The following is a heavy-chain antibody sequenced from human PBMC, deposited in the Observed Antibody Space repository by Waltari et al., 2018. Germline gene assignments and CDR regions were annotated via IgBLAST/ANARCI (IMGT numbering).Heavy chain of an antibody. J-gene: IGHJ4*02. CDR3: ARQFSSGWYSEY. V-gene: IGHV4-34*01. CDR1: GGSFSGYY. Sequence: QVQLQQWGAGLLKPSETLSLTCAVYGGSFSGYYCSGIRQSPGKGLEWIGEINQSGSTNYNPSLKSRVTISVDTSKNQFSLKVSSVTAADTAVYYCARQFSSGWYSEYWGQGTLVSVSS. CDR2: INQSGST. D-gene: IGHD6-19*01.